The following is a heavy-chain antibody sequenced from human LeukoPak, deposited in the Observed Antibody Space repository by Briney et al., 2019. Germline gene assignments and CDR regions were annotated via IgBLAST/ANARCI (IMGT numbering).Heavy chain of an antibody. CDR1: GGSFSGYY. D-gene: IGHD3-22*01. CDR3: ARGRSGWYYYDSSCYYYYFDY. CDR2: INRSGST. J-gene: IGHJ4*02. Sequence: PSETLSLTCAVYGGSFSGYYWSWIRQPPGKGLEWIGEINRSGSTNYNPSLKSRVTISVDTSKNQFSLKLSSVTAADTAAYYCARGRSGWYYYDSSCYYYYFDYWGQGTLVTVSS. V-gene: IGHV4-34*01.